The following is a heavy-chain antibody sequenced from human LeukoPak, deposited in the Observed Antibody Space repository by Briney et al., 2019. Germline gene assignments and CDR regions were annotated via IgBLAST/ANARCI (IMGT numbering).Heavy chain of an antibody. J-gene: IGHJ6*02. Sequence: ASVKVSCKASGYTFTGYYMHWVRQAPGQGLEWMGWINPNGGGTNYAQKFQGRVTMTRDTSISTAYMELSRLRSDDTAVYYCARDVVVAATHLGMDVWGQGTTVTVSS. D-gene: IGHD2-15*01. CDR3: ARDVVVAATHLGMDV. CDR2: INPNGGGT. V-gene: IGHV1-2*02. CDR1: GYTFTGYY.